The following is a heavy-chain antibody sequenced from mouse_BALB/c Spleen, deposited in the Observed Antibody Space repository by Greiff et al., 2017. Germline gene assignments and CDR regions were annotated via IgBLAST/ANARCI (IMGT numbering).Heavy chain of an antibody. D-gene: IGHD1-2*01. CDR1: GYTFTDYN. J-gene: IGHJ4*01. CDR3: ARGVGYRGAMDY. V-gene: IGHV1S29*02. Sequence: VQLQQSGPELVKPGASVKISCKASGYTFTDYNMHWVQQSHGKSLEWIGYIYPYNGGTGYNQKFKSKVTLTVDNSSSTAYMELRSLTSEDSAVYYCARGVGYRGAMDYWGQGTSVTVSS. CDR2: IYPYNGGT.